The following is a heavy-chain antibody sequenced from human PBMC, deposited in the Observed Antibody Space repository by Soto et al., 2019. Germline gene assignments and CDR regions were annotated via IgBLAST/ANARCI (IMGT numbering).Heavy chain of an antibody. D-gene: IGHD5-12*01. CDR1: GYTFTSYG. CDR3: ARDASGGGYDLSSAFDY. CDR2: ISAYNGNT. J-gene: IGHJ4*02. Sequence: VQLVQSGAEVKKPGASVKVSCKASGYTFTSYGISWVRQAPGQGLEWMGWISAYNGNTNYAQKLQGRVTMTTDTSTSTAYMELRSLRSDDTAVYYCARDASGGGYDLSSAFDYWGQGTLVTVSS. V-gene: IGHV1-18*04.